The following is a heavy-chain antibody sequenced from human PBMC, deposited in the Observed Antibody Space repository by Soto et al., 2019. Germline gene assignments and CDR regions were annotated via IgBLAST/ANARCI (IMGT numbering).Heavy chain of an antibody. J-gene: IGHJ6*02. Sequence: GESLKISCKGSGYSFTSYWIGWVRQMPGKGLEWMGIIYPGDSDTRYSPSFQGQVTISADKSISTAYLQWSSLKASDTAMYYCARVTPGNNLYYFSGLDFWGQGTSVTVSS. CDR3: ARVTPGNNLYYFSGLDF. CDR1: GYSFTSYW. CDR2: IYPGDSDT. V-gene: IGHV5-51*01. D-gene: IGHD1-1*01.